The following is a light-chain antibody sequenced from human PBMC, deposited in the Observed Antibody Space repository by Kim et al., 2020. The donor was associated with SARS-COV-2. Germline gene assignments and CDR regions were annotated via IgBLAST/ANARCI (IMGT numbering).Light chain of an antibody. J-gene: IGKJ5*01. V-gene: IGKV3-15*01. CDR2: GAS. CDR1: QSVSYN. CDR3: QQYNNWPLT. Sequence: VSPGERATLSCRASQSVSYNLAWYQQKPGQAPRLLIYGASTRATGIPARFSGSGSGTEFTLTISSLQSEDFAVYHCQQYNNWPLTFGQGTRLEIK.